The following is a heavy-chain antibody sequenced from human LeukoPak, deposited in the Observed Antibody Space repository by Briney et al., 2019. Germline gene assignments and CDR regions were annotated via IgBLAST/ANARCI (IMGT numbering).Heavy chain of an antibody. D-gene: IGHD5-12*01. CDR2: IYYSGST. J-gene: IGHJ4*02. CDR1: GGSISSYY. V-gene: IGHV4-59*08. CDR3: VRLGGYEDY. Sequence: SETLSLTCTVSGGSISSYYWSWIRQPPGKGLEWIAYIYYSGSTNYNPSLKSRVTISVDTSKNQFSLKLTSVTAADTAVYYCVRLGGYEDYWGQGTLVTVSS.